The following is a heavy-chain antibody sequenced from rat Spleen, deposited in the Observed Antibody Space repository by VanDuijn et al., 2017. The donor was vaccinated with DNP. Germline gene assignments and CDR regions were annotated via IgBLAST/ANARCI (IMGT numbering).Heavy chain of an antibody. J-gene: IGHJ4*01. V-gene: IGHV5-31*01. CDR1: GSPFNNYW. D-gene: IGHD1-9*01. CDR2: IPSGGGST. CDR3: ATSTGISLYAMDA. Sequence: EVQLVESGGDLVQPGRSLKLSCVASGSPFNNYWMTWIRQVPGEGLEWVASIPSGGGSTYYPDSVKGRFTISRDNAKNTLYLQMDSLRSEDTATYYCATSTGISLYAMDAWGQGTSVTVSS.